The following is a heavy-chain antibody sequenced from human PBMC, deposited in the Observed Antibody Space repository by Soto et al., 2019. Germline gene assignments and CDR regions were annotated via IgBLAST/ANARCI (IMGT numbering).Heavy chain of an antibody. CDR1: GFIFRTYL. CDR3: ATYQGDDWESERHRY. J-gene: IGHJ4*02. D-gene: IGHD3-16*01. Sequence: EVQLEESGGDLVQPGGSLRLSCAASGFIFRTYLMSWVRQAPGKGLDWVANINQDGSVEYYADSVRGRFTISRDNSKKSLFLDMRSLRADDTAVYYCATYQGDDWESERHRYWGQGTLVSVSS. CDR2: INQDGSVE. V-gene: IGHV3-7*01.